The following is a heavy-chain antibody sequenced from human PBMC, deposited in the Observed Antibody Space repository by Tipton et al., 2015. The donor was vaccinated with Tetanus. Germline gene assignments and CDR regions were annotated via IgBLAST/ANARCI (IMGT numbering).Heavy chain of an antibody. J-gene: IGHJ4*02. V-gene: IGHV3-33*01. Sequence: CAASGFIFSSYGIHWVRQAPGKGLEWVAVSWYDGTDKYYADSVKGRFTISRDNSKNPLYLQMNNLRAEDTAVYYCAREADCSGGSCFSGDFDNWGQGTQVTVSS. D-gene: IGHD2-15*01. CDR1: GFIFSSYG. CDR3: AREADCSGGSCFSGDFDN. CDR2: SWYDGTDK.